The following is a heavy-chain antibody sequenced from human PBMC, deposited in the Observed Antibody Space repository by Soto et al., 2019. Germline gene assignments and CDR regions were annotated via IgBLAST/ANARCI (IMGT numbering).Heavy chain of an antibody. CDR2: IIPILGIA. Sequence: QVQLVQSGAEVKKPGSSVKVSCKASGGTFSSYTISWVRQASGQGLEWMGRIIPILGIANYAQKFQGRVTITADKSTSTAYMELSSLRSEDTAVYYCARDATKREARLRTPVRYWGQGTLVTVSS. CDR1: GGTFSSYT. V-gene: IGHV1-69*08. CDR3: ARDATKREARLRTPVRY. J-gene: IGHJ4*02. D-gene: IGHD4-17*01.